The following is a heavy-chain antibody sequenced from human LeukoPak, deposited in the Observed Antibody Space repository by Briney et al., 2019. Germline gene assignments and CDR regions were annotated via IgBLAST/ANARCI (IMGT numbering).Heavy chain of an antibody. J-gene: IGHJ4*02. V-gene: IGHV3-21*01. CDR2: ISDSSTYI. Sequence: GGSLRLSCAASGFSFSSYSMNWVRQAPGKGLEWVSSISDSSTYIYYADSVKGRFTISRDNANNSLYLHMNSLRAEDTAVYFCVKDDTCSGGNCYNPPFDYWGQGTLVTVSS. D-gene: IGHD2-15*01. CDR1: GFSFSSYS. CDR3: VKDDTCSGGNCYNPPFDY.